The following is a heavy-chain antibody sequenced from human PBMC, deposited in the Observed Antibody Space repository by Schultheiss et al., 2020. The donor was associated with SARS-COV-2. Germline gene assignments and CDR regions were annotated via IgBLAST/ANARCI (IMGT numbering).Heavy chain of an antibody. Sequence: SQTLSLTCTVSGGSIRGYYWSWIRQPPGKGLEWIGYIYYSGSTNYNPSLKSRVTISVDTSKNHFSLNLSSVTAADTAVYYCARDSGTVRYYYGMDVWGQGTTVTVSS. CDR1: GGSIRGYY. D-gene: IGHD1/OR15-1a*01. J-gene: IGHJ6*02. CDR2: IYYSGST. V-gene: IGHV4-59*01. CDR3: ARDSGTVRYYYGMDV.